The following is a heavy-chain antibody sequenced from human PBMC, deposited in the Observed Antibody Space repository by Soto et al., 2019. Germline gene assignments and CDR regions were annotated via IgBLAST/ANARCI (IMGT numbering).Heavy chain of an antibody. V-gene: IGHV3-33*08. D-gene: IGHD6-13*01. J-gene: IGHJ4*02. CDR3: ARSGKGMYSSHHFDY. Sequence: GGSLRLSCVASGFSFISYSMHWVRQAPGKGLEWVAVIWYDGSNKYYADSVKGRFTISRDNSKNTLYLQMNSLRAEDTAVYYCARSGKGMYSSHHFDYWGQGTLVTVSS. CDR2: IWYDGSNK. CDR1: GFSFISYS.